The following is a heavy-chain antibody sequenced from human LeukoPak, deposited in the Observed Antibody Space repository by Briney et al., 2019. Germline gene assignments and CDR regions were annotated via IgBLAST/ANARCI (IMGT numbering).Heavy chain of an antibody. V-gene: IGHV4-38-2*02. J-gene: IGHJ4*02. CDR2: INHSGST. CDR3: ARGALYSYGHIDY. Sequence: SETLSLTCTVSGYSISSGYYWGWIRQPPGKGLEWIGEINHSGSTNYNPSLKSRVTISVDTSKNQFSLKLSSVTAADTAVYYCARGALYSYGHIDYWGQGTLVTVSS. D-gene: IGHD5-18*01. CDR1: GYSISSGYY.